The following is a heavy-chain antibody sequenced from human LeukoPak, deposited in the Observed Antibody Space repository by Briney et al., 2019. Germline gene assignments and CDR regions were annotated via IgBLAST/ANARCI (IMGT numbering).Heavy chain of an antibody. CDR3: ARERGSKCFDY. D-gene: IGHD3-10*01. J-gene: IGHJ4*02. CDR1: GFTFSSYW. CDR2: IKQDGSEK. Sequence: PGGSLRLSCAAFGFTFSSYWMSWVRQAPGKGLEWVANIKQDGSEKYYVDSVKGRFTISRDNAKNPLYLQMNSLRAEDTAVYYCARERGSKCFDYWGQGTLVTVSS. V-gene: IGHV3-7*01.